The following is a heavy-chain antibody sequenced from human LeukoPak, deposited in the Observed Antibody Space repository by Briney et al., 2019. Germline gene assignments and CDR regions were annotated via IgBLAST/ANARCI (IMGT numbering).Heavy chain of an antibody. D-gene: IGHD5-12*01. Sequence: PSETLSLTCTVSGGSISSGTYYWGWIRQPAGKGLEWIGRIYSSGSTNYNPSLESRVTMSVDTSKNQFSLNLTSVTAADTAVYYCARDLLHRGYAFDIWGQGTMVTVSS. J-gene: IGHJ3*02. V-gene: IGHV4-61*02. CDR1: GGSISSGTYY. CDR2: IYSSGST. CDR3: ARDLLHRGYAFDI.